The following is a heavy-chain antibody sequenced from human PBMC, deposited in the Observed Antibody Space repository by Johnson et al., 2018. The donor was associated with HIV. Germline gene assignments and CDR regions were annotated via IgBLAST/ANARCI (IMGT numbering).Heavy chain of an antibody. V-gene: IGHV3-30*04. J-gene: IGHJ3*02. Sequence: QMQLVESGGGVVQPGRSLRLSCAASGFTFSSYAMHWVRQAPGKGLEWVAVISYDGSNTYFADSVKGRFTISRDNSKNTLYLQMNSLRAEDTAVYYCGSAFCTCGAFDIWGQGTMVTVSS. CDR1: GFTFSSYA. CDR3: GSAFCTCGAFDI. CDR2: ISYDGSNT. D-gene: IGHD3-16*01.